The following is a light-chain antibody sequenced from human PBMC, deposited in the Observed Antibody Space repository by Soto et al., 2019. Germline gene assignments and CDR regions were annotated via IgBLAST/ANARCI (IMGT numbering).Light chain of an antibody. CDR3: NSYTTSSTDWV. CDR2: EVT. CDR1: SSDVGAYRY. V-gene: IGLV2-14*01. J-gene: IGLJ3*02. Sequence: QSVLTQPASVSGSPGQSITISCTGTSSDVGAYRYVSWYQQHPGKAPKLLIYEVTNRPSGVSNRFSGSKSGNTASLTISGLQAEDEADYYCNSYTTSSTDWVFGGGTQLTVL.